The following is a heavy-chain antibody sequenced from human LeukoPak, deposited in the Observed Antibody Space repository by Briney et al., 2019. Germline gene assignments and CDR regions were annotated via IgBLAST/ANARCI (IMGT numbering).Heavy chain of an antibody. CDR3: ARNLRSGLVRGVTNADY. D-gene: IGHD3-10*01. CDR1: GGSISSSSYY. J-gene: IGHJ4*02. Sequence: PSETLSLTCTVSGGSISSSSYYWGWIRQPPGKGLEWSGSIYYSGSTYYNPSLKSRVTISVDTSKNQFSLKLSSVTAADTAVYYCARNLRSGLVRGVTNADYWGQGTLVTVSS. CDR2: IYYSGST. V-gene: IGHV4-39*07.